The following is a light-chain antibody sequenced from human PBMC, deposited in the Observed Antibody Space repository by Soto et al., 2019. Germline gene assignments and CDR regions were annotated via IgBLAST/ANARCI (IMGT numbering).Light chain of an antibody. Sequence: EIVLTQSPGTLSLSPGERATLCGSASQSVSSYLAWYQQNPGQAPRLLIYDASSRATGIPDRFSGGGSGTDFTLTISRLEPEDFAVYYCQQYGSSPRTFGQGTRLEIK. V-gene: IGKV3-20*01. CDR1: QSVSSY. J-gene: IGKJ5*01. CDR2: DAS. CDR3: QQYGSSPRT.